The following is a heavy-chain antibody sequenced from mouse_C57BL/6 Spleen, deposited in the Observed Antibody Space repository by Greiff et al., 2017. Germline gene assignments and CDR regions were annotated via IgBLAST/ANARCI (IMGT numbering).Heavy chain of an antibody. CDR3: ESKGGNYYGSSDFDY. CDR1: GYTFTGYW. CDR2: IFPGSGST. V-gene: IGHV1-9*01. J-gene: IGHJ2*01. Sequence: QVQLQQSGAELMKPGASVKLSCKASGYTFTGYWIEWVKQRPGHGLEWIGEIFPGSGSTNYNAKFKGKDTFTADTSSNTAYMQLSSLNTEDSAIYAGESKGGNYYGSSDFDYWGQGTTLTVSS. D-gene: IGHD1-1*01.